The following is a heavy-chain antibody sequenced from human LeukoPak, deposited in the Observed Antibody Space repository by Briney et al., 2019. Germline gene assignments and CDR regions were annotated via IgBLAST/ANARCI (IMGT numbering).Heavy chain of an antibody. V-gene: IGHV1-69*13. J-gene: IGHJ4*02. CDR1: GGTFSSYA. CDR3: ARGRRTYYFLDY. Sequence: SVKVSCKASGGTFSSYAISWVRQAPGQGLEWMGGIIPIFGTANYAQKFQGRVTITADESTSTAYMELSSLRSEDTAVYYCARGRRTYYFLDYWGQGTLVTVSS. D-gene: IGHD3/OR15-3a*01. CDR2: IIPIFGTA.